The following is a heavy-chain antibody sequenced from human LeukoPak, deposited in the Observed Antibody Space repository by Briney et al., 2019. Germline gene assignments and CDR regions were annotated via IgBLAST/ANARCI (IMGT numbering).Heavy chain of an antibody. D-gene: IGHD2-15*01. V-gene: IGHV1-18*01. J-gene: IGHJ6*02. CDR2: ISAYNGNT. CDR1: GCTFTSYG. Sequence: ASVKVSCKASGCTFTSYGISWVRQAPGQGLEWMGWISAYNGNTNYAQKLQGRVTMTTDTSTSTAYMELRSLRSDDTAVYYCARDKYCSGGSCYFSSYYYYGMDVWGQGTTVTVSS. CDR3: ARDKYCSGGSCYFSSYYYYGMDV.